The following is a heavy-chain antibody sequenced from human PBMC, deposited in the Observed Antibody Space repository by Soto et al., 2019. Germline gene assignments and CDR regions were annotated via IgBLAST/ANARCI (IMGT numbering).Heavy chain of an antibody. V-gene: IGHV3-7*05. J-gene: IGHJ4*02. CDR3: ARVASIAAVY. Sequence: EVQLVESGGGLVQPGGSLRLSCIASGFTFSNYWMSWVRQAPGKGLEWVANIKQDGIEKYYVDSVKGRFTISRDNAKNSLYLQMNSLRAEDTAVYYCARVASIAAVYRGQGTLVIVSS. CDR2: IKQDGIEK. D-gene: IGHD6-13*01. CDR1: GFTFSNYW.